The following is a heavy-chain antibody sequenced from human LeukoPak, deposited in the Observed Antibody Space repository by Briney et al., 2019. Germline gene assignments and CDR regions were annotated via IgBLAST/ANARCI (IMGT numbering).Heavy chain of an antibody. CDR3: ARGERGVRGVPNKALHFDY. CDR2: INQSGSA. CDR1: GGSFSGYY. D-gene: IGHD3-10*01. J-gene: IGHJ4*02. V-gene: IGHV4-34*01. Sequence: PSETLSLTCAVYGGSFSGYYWTWLRQPPGKGLEWIGEINQSGSANYNPSLKSRVTISKDMSKKQFSLKLTSVTAADTAVYYCARGERGVRGVPNKALHFDYWGQGTLVTVSS.